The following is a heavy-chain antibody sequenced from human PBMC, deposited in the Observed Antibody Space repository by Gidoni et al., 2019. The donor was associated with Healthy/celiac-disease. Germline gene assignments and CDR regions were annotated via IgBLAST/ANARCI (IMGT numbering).Heavy chain of an antibody. CDR3: ARSPTARRGLFWVSNWFDP. CDR2: INAGNGNT. V-gene: IGHV1-3*05. CDR1: GYTFTSYA. J-gene: IGHJ5*02. Sequence: QVQLVQSGAEEKKPGASVQVSCKASGYTFTSYAMHWVRQAPGQRLEWMGWINAGNGNTKYSQKFQGRVTITRDTSASTAYMELSSLRSEDTAVYYCARSPTARRGLFWVSNWFDPWGQGTLVTVSS. D-gene: IGHD3-9*01.